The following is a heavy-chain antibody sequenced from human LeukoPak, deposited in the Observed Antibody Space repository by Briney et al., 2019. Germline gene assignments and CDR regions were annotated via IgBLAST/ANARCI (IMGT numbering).Heavy chain of an antibody. CDR1: GYTFTSYA. CDR2: IIPIFGTA. J-gene: IGHJ3*02. Sequence: ASVKVSCKASGYTFTSYAISWVRQAPGQGLEWMGGIIPIFGTANYAQKFQGRVTITTDESTSTAYMELSSLRSEDTAVYYCARDGVWFGESYAFDIWGQGTMVTVSS. V-gene: IGHV1-69*05. D-gene: IGHD3-10*01. CDR3: ARDGVWFGESYAFDI.